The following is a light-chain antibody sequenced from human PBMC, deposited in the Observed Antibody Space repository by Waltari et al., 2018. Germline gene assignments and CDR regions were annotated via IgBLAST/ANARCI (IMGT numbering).Light chain of an antibody. V-gene: IGKV4-1*01. CDR1: PRVLYSSNNKNY. J-gene: IGKJ2*01. Sequence: DIVMTQSPDSLAVSLGERATIHCKASPRVLYSSNNKNYLAWYQQKPEQPPKLLIYWASTRESGVPDRFSGSGSGTDFTLTISSLQAEDVAVYYCQQYYSTPNTFGQGTKLEIK. CDR3: QQYYSTPNT. CDR2: WAS.